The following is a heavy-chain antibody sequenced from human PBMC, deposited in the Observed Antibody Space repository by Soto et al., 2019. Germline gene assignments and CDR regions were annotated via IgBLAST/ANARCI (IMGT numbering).Heavy chain of an antibody. V-gene: IGHV4-30-2*01. CDR2: IYDSGNT. CDR1: GGSIRSGGYS. CDR3: ARAYYRSSGYYLDY. D-gene: IGHD3-22*01. J-gene: IGHJ4*02. Sequence: SETLSLTCAVSGGSIRSGGYSWSWIRQPPGKGLEWIGYIYDSGNTYYNPSLKSRVTISVDRSKSQFSLSLSSVTAADTAVYYCARAYYRSSGYYLDYRGQGTLVTGSA.